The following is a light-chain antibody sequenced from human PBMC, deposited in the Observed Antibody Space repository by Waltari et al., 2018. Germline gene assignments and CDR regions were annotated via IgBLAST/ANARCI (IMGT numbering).Light chain of an antibody. J-gene: IGLJ2*01. Sequence: QSALTQPASVSGSPGQSITISCSGTSSDVASYDLFSWFQQHPGKAPKLIIYEVTKRPSGISDRFSGFKSGNTASLTISGLRAEDDADYYCSSYAGRNTWIFGGGTKLTVL. CDR3: SSYAGRNTWI. V-gene: IGLV2-23*02. CDR1: SSDVASYDL. CDR2: EVT.